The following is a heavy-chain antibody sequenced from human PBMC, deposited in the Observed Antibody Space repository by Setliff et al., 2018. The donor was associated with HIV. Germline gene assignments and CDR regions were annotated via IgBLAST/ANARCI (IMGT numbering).Heavy chain of an antibody. V-gene: IGHV4-30-4*08. CDR2: IYYSGSI. CDR3: ARAPLSRLRSYYYYYGMDV. D-gene: IGHD4-17*01. J-gene: IGHJ6*02. CDR1: GGSISSGDYY. Sequence: SETLSLTCTVSGGSISSGDYYWSWIRQPPGKGLEWIGYIYYSGSIYYNPSLKSRVTISIDTSKNQFSLKLSSVTAADTAVYYCARAPLSRLRSYYYYYGMDVWGQGTTVTVAS.